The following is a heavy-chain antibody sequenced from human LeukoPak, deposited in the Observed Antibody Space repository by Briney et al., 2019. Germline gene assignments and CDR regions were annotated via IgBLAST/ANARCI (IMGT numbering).Heavy chain of an antibody. CDR3: ARGPRSITMVRGVIQSYPRYFQH. CDR1: GGSFSGYY. V-gene: IGHV4-34*01. J-gene: IGHJ1*01. CDR2: INHSGST. Sequence: SSETLSLTCAVYGGSFSGYYWSWIRQPPGKGLEWIGEINHSGSTNYNPSLKSRVTISVDTSKNQFSLKLSSVTAADTAVYYCARGPRSITMVRGVIQSYPRYFQHWGQGTLVTVSS. D-gene: IGHD3-10*01.